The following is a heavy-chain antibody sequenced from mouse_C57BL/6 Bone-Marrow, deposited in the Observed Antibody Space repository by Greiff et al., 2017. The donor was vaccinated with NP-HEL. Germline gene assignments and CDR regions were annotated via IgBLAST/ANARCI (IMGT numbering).Heavy chain of an antibody. D-gene: IGHD2-4*01. J-gene: IGHJ4*01. CDR2: IYPGGGYT. Sequence: VQLVESGAELVRPGTSVKMSCKASGYTFTNYWIGWAKQRPGHGLEWIGDIYPGGGYTNYNEKFKGKATLTADKSSSTAYMQFSSLTSEDSAIYYWARKNDYDEGGYAMDYWGQGTSVTVSS. V-gene: IGHV1-63*01. CDR1: GYTFTNYW. CDR3: ARKNDYDEGGYAMDY.